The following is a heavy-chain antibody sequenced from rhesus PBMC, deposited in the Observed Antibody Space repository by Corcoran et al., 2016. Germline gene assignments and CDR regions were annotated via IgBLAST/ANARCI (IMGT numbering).Heavy chain of an antibody. D-gene: IGHD6-25*01. CDR3: ASDRGGGRLDS. CDR2: IYGSGSST. Sequence: QLQLQESGPGLVKPSETLSVTCAVPGGSIRSSYWSWTRQAPGKGLEWIGYIYGSGSSTNYNPSLKSRVTLSVDTSKNQLSLKLSSVTAADTAVYYCASDRGGGRLDSWGQGVVVTVSS. CDR1: GGSIRSSY. J-gene: IGHJ6*01. V-gene: IGHV4-169*02.